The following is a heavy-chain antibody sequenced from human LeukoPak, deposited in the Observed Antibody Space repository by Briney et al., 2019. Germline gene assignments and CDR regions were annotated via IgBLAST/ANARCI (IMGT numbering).Heavy chain of an antibody. CDR2: INPNSGGT. J-gene: IGHJ3*02. D-gene: IGHD6-19*01. CDR1: GYTFTGYY. V-gene: IGHV1-2*02. CDR3: AVDSSGWSDAFDI. Sequence: ASVKVSCKASGYTFTGYYMHWVRQAPGQGLEWVGWINPNSGGTNYAQKFQGRVTMTRDTSISTAYMELSRLRSDDTAVYYCAVDSSGWSDAFDIWGQGTMVTVSS.